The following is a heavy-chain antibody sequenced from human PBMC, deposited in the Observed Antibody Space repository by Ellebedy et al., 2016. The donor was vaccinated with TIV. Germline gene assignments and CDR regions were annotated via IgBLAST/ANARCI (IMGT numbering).Heavy chain of an antibody. CDR3: ARALNGGTFDY. J-gene: IGHJ4*02. CDR1: GGSISSYY. V-gene: IGHV4-4*07. D-gene: IGHD2-8*01. CDR2: IYNSWTT. Sequence: SETLSLTCDVSGGSISSYYWSWIRQPAGKGLEWIGRIYNSWTTNYNPSLKGRVTMSIDPPMNRFSLKVTSVTAADTAVYYCARALNGGTFDYWGQGILVTVSS.